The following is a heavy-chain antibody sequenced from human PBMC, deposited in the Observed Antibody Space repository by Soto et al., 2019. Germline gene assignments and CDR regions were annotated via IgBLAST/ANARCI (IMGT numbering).Heavy chain of an antibody. CDR2: IIPIFGTA. D-gene: IGHD6-19*01. CDR3: AREADYGDPSLAVAGTNYFDY. CDR1: GGTFSSYA. V-gene: IGHV1-69*01. J-gene: IGHJ4*02. Sequence: QGQLVQSGAEVKKPGSSVKVSCKASGGTFSSYAISWVRQAPGQGLQWMGGIIPIFGTANYAQKFQGRVTITADESTSTGSMELSSLRSEDTAVYYCAREADYGDPSLAVAGTNYFDYWGQGTLVTVSS.